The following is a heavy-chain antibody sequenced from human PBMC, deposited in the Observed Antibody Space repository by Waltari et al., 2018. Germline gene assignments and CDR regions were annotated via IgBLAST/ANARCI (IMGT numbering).Heavy chain of an antibody. CDR1: GFYFSSYG. D-gene: IGHD2-15*01. J-gene: IGHJ5*01. CDR3: AKENNDLLCDS. CDR2: IGHDGSLK. Sequence: QVQLEESGGGVVQPGRSLRLSCAASGFYFSSYGMHWVRQAPGKGLEWVAVIGHDGSLKYYADSVRGRFTISRDNSKNTRFLEMNSLRGEDTAVYYCAKENNDLLCDSWGQGTQVTVSS. V-gene: IGHV3-30*18.